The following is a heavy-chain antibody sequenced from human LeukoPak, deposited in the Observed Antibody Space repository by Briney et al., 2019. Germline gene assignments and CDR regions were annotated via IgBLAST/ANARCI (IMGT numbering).Heavy chain of an antibody. Sequence: ASVKVSCKASGYTFTSYYMHWVRQAPGQGLEWMGIINPSGGSTSYAQKFQGKVTMTRDTSTSTVYMELSSLRSEDTAVYYCARGLWPVYVVVPAIGYFDYWGQGTLVTVSS. CDR3: ARGLWPVYVVVPAIGYFDY. V-gene: IGHV1-46*01. D-gene: IGHD2-21*02. CDR2: INPSGGST. CDR1: GYTFTSYY. J-gene: IGHJ4*02.